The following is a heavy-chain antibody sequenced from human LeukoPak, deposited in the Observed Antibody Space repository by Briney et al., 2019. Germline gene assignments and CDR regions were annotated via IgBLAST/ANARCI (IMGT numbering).Heavy chain of an antibody. V-gene: IGHV1-69*04. CDR2: IIPILGIA. D-gene: IGHD3-10*01. CDR3: SGERGGLWFVELGRSGGGLDY. CDR1: VCTFSSYA. Sequence: ASVKVSCKASVCTFSSYAISWVRQAPAQGLEWVGRIIPILGIANYAHKFQGRVTITADKSTSTAYMEMSSLRSDDTAVYYCSGERGGLWFVELGRSGGGLDYWGQGTLVTVSS. J-gene: IGHJ4*02.